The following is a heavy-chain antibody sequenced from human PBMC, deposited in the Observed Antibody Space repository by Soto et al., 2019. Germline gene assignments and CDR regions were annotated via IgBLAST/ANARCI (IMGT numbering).Heavy chain of an antibody. J-gene: IGHJ6*03. Sequence: PSETLSLTCTVSGGSISSGGYYWRWIRQHPGKGLEWIGYIYYSGSTYYNPSLKSRVTISVDTSKNQFSLKLSSVTAADTAVYYCARAVGVPYYYYMDVWGKGTTVTVSS. D-gene: IGHD3-16*01. V-gene: IGHV4-31*02. CDR2: IYYSGST. CDR3: ARAVGVPYYYYMDV. CDR1: GGSISSGGYY.